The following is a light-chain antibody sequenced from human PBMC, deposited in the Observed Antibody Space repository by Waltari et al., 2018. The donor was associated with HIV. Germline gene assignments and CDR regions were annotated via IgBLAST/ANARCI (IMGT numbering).Light chain of an antibody. CDR3: CSYAISRTSVI. J-gene: IGLJ2*01. CDR1: STEVGSYDL. CDR2: EVT. Sequence: QSALTQPASVSGSPGQSITISCTGTSTEVGSYDLVSWYQQHSGKAPKLLIFEVTKRPSGTSDRFSGSKSGNTASLTISGLQAEDEADYYCCSYAISRTSVIFGGGTRVAV. V-gene: IGLV2-23*02.